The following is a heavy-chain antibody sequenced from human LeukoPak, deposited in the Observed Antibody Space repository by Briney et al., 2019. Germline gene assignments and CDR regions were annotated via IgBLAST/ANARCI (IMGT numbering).Heavy chain of an antibody. J-gene: IGHJ3*02. CDR3: ARPQKQTYAFGI. D-gene: IGHD6-13*01. V-gene: IGHV3-21*01. CDR2: ISSSSSYI. CDR1: GFTFSSYS. Sequence: GGSLRLSCAASGFTFSSYSMNWVRQAPGKGLEWVSSISSSSSYIYYADSVKGRFTISRDNAKNSLYLQMNSLRAEDTAVYYCARPQKQTYAFGIWGQGTMVTVSS.